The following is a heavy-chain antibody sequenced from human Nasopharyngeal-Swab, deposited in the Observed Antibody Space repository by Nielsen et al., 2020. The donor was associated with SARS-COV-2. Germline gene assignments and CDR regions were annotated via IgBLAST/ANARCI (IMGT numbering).Heavy chain of an antibody. CDR3: AKTPIITMIVVVIEHWYFDL. CDR1: GSPISNGYY. CDR2: IYHSGST. D-gene: IGHD3-22*01. V-gene: IGHV4-38-2*02. J-gene: IGHJ2*01. Sequence: SETLSLTCTVSGSPISNGYYWGWIRQPPGKGLEWIGNIYHSGSTYYNPSLKSRVTISVDTSKNQFSLKLSSVTAADTAVYYCAKTPIITMIVVVIEHWYFDLWGRGTLVTVSS.